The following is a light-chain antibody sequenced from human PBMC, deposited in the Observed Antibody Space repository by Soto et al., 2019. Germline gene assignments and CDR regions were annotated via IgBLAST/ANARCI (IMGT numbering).Light chain of an antibody. CDR2: SNY. CDR1: TSNIGSNT. CDR3: AAWDDHLNGPYVV. V-gene: IGLV1-44*01. Sequence: QSVLTQPPSASGTPGQRVTISCSGSTSNIGSNTVNWYQQLPGTAPTLLIYSNYQRPSGVPDRFSASKSGTSASLAISGLQSEDEADYYCAAWDDHLNGPYVVFGGGTKLTVL. J-gene: IGLJ2*01.